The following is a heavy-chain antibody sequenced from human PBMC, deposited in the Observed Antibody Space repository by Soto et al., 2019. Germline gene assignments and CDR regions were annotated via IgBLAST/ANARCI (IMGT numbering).Heavy chain of an antibody. CDR1: GFTFSSYG. D-gene: IGHD6-6*01. CDR2: IWYDGSNK. V-gene: IGHV3-33*01. Sequence: GESLTLSCAASGFTFSSYGLHWVRQAPGKGLEWVAVIWYDGSNKYYAYSVKGRFTIARDNSKNTLYLQMNSLRAEDTAVYYCARGGEGSSLYYYYGMDVWGQGTTVTVSS. CDR3: ARGGEGSSLYYYYGMDV. J-gene: IGHJ6*02.